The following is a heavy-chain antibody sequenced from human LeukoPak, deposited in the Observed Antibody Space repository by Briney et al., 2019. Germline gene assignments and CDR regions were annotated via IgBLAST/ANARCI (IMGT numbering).Heavy chain of an antibody. CDR1: GFTFSDYY. D-gene: IGHD3-16*02. CDR3: ARGKDYDYVGGTYRSLDY. Sequence: PGGSLRLSCAASGFTFSDYYMSWIRQAPGKGLEWVGEINDSGSTNYNPSLKSRVTISVDTSKNQFSLKLRSVTAADTAVYYCARGKDYDYVGGTYRSLDYWGQGTLVTVSS. V-gene: IGHV4-34*01. J-gene: IGHJ4*02. CDR2: INDSGST.